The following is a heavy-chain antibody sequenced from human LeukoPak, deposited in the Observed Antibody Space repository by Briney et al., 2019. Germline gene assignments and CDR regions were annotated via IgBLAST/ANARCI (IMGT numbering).Heavy chain of an antibody. D-gene: IGHD2-21*01. J-gene: IGHJ4*02. CDR2: IIPILGIA. CDR3: AGGQGGGDCSPFDY. Sequence: SVKVSCKASGGTFSSYAISWVRHAPGQGLEWMGRIIPILGIANYAQKFQGRVTITADKSTSTAYMELSSLRSEDTAVYYCAGGQGGGDCSPFDYWGQGTLVTVSS. V-gene: IGHV1-69*04. CDR1: GGTFSSYA.